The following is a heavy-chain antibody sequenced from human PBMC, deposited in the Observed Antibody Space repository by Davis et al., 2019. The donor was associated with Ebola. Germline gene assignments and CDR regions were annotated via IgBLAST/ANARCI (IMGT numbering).Heavy chain of an antibody. CDR2: ISYDGSNK. J-gene: IGHJ4*02. CDR3: ARGGSAVAEFATLDY. Sequence: GESLKISCAASGFTFSSYAMHWVRQAPGKGLEWVAVISYDGSNKYYADSVKGRFTISRDNSKNTLYLQMNSLRAEDTAVYYCARGGSAVAEFATLDYWGQGTLVTVSS. CDR1: GFTFSSYA. D-gene: IGHD6-19*01. V-gene: IGHV3-30*04.